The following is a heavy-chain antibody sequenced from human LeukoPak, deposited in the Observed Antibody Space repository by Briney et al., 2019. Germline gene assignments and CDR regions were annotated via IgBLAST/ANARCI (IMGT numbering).Heavy chain of an antibody. CDR1: GYTLTELS. Sequence: ASVKVSCKVSGYTLTELSMHWVRQAPGKGLEWMGGFDPEDGETIYAQKFQGRVTMTEDTSTDTAYMELSSLRSEDTAVYYCARAPYYYDSSGYYSYYFDYWGQGTLVTVSS. V-gene: IGHV1-24*01. D-gene: IGHD3-22*01. CDR2: FDPEDGET. CDR3: ARAPYYYDSSGYYSYYFDY. J-gene: IGHJ4*02.